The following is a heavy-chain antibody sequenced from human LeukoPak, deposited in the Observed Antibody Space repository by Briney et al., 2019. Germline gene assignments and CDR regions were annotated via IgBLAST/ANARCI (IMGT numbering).Heavy chain of an antibody. CDR3: ARRCSGGNCYRGESFDS. V-gene: IGHV4-39*01. D-gene: IGHD2-15*01. J-gene: IGHJ4*02. CDR1: GGSIGNSTYY. Sequence: PSETLSLTCTVSGGSIGNSTYYWGWIRQPPGKGLEWIGSIYYSGSTYDNPSLKSRVTISVDTSKNQFSLNLRSVTAADTAVYYCARRCSGGNCYRGESFDSWGQGTLVTVSS. CDR2: IYYSGST.